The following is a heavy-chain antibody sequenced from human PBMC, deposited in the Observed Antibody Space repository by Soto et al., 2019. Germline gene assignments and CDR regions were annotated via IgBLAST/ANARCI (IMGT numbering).Heavy chain of an antibody. J-gene: IGHJ3*02. D-gene: IGHD1-26*01. CDR1: GYTFTGYY. V-gene: IGHV1-2*04. CDR3: ARDPRKGGDAFDI. Sequence: ASVKVSCKASGYTFTGYYMHWVRQAPGQGLEWMGWINPNSGGTNYAQKFQGWVTMTRDTSISTAYMELSRLRSDDTAVYYCARDPRKGGDAFDIWGQGTMVTVSS. CDR2: INPNSGGT.